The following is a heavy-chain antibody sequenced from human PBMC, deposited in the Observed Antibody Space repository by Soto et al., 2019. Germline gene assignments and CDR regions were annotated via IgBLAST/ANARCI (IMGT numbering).Heavy chain of an antibody. CDR3: ARDRYSSGWLDAFDI. CDR1: GFTVSSNY. V-gene: IGHV3-53*04. D-gene: IGHD6-19*01. J-gene: IGHJ3*02. Sequence: EVQLVESGGGLVQPGGSLRLSCAASGFTVSSNYMSWVRQAPGKGLEWVSVIFTGGSTYYADSVKGRFTISRHSSKNTVYLQMNSLSAEDTAVYYCARDRYSSGWLDAFDIWGQGTMVTVSS. CDR2: IFTGGST.